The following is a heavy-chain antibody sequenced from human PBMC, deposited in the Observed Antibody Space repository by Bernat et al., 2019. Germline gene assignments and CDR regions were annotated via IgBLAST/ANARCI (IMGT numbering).Heavy chain of an antibody. Sequence: QVQLQESGPGLVKPSQTLSLTCTVSGGSISRGGYYWSWLRQHPGKGLEWIGYIYYSGSTYYNPSLKSRVTISVDTSKNQFSLKLSSVTAADTAVYYCARACRAPPVYYYYMDVWGKGTTVTVSS. V-gene: IGHV4-31*03. CDR1: GGSISRGGYY. CDR2: IYYSGST. J-gene: IGHJ6*03. CDR3: ARACRAPPVYYYYMDV.